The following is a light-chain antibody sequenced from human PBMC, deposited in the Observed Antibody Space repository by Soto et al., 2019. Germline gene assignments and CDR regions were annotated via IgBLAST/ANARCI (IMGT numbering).Light chain of an antibody. CDR2: EVS. Sequence: QSALTQPASVSGSPGQSITISCTGTSSDVGGYNYVSWYQQHPGKAPKLMIYEVSNRPSGVSNRFSGSKSGNTASLTISGLQADDEADYYCSSYTSSSTLVFAGGTKLTVL. V-gene: IGLV2-14*01. CDR1: SSDVGGYNY. J-gene: IGLJ3*02. CDR3: SSYTSSSTLV.